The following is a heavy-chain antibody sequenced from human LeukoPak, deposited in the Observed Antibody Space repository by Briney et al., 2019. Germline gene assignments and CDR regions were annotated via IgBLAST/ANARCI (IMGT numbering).Heavy chain of an antibody. J-gene: IGHJ4*02. CDR3: AKDYYGSGSYGSFDY. Sequence: PGRSLRLSCAASGFTFSSYGMHWVRQAPGKGLEWVAVISYDGSNKYYADSVKGRFTISRDNSKNTLYLQMNSLRAEDTAVYYCAKDYYGSGSYGSFDYWGQGTLVTV. CDR2: ISYDGSNK. CDR1: GFTFSSYG. D-gene: IGHD3-10*01. V-gene: IGHV3-33*05.